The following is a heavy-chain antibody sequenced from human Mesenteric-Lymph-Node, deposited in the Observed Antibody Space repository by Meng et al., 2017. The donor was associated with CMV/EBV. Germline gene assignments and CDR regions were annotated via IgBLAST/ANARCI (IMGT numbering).Heavy chain of an antibody. D-gene: IGHD2-2*01. CDR3: AKVEYCSSTSCRDY. CDR2: ISGSGGST. Sequence: GESLKISCAASGFTFSSYAMSWVRQAPGKGLEWVSAISGSGGSTYYADSVKGRFTISRDNSKNTLYLQMNSLRAEDTAVYYCAKVEYCSSTSCRDYWGQGTLVTSPQ. V-gene: IGHV3-23*01. J-gene: IGHJ4*02. CDR1: GFTFSSYA.